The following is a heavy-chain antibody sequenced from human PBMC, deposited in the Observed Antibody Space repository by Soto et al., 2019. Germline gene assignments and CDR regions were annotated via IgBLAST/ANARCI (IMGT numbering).Heavy chain of an antibody. D-gene: IGHD2-15*01. J-gene: IGHJ4*02. CDR2: IYYSGST. CDR1: GGSISSYY. V-gene: IGHV4-59*08. Sequence: SETLSLTCTVSGGSISSYYWSWIRQPPGKGLEWIGYIYYSGSTNYNPSLKSRVTISVDTSKNQFSLKLSSVTAADTAVYYCARHGAPGYCSGGSCYDIDYWGQGTLVTVSS. CDR3: ARHGAPGYCSGGSCYDIDY.